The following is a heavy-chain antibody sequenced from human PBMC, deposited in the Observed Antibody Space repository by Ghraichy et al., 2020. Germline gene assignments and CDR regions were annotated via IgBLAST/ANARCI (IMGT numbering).Heavy chain of an antibody. J-gene: IGHJ4*02. CDR1: GFTFSSYS. CDR3: ARRLRWSPSPFDY. Sequence: RGSLRLSCAASGFTFSSYSMNWVRQAPGKGLEWVSYISSSSSTIYYADSVKGRFTISRDNAKNSLYLQMNSLRDEDTAVYYCARRLRWSPSPFDYWGQGTLVTVSS. D-gene: IGHD4-23*01. CDR2: ISSSSSTI. V-gene: IGHV3-48*02.